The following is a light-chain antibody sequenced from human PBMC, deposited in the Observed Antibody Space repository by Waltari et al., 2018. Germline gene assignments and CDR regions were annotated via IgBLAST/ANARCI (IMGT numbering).Light chain of an antibody. Sequence: QSVLTQPTSVSGAPGQRVTISCTGSNANIGAGLDVHWYKQIPGTAPKVLIYGNTNRPSGVPIRFSGSKSGTSASLAITGLQAEDEADSYCQASDSSLTAWVFGGGPRLTVL. V-gene: IGLV1-40*01. CDR3: QASDSSLTAWV. CDR2: GNT. J-gene: IGLJ3*02. CDR1: NANIGAGLD.